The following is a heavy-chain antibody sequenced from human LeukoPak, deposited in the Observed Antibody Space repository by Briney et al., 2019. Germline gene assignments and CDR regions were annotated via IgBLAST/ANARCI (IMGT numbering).Heavy chain of an antibody. CDR1: GGSISSSSYN. CDR2: IYYSGST. Sequence: SETLSLTCTVSGGSISSSSYNWGWIRQPPGKGLEWIGSIYYSGSTYYNPSLKSRVTISVDTSKNQFSLKLSSVTAADTAVYYCARAHIVLMVYATASNWFDPWGQGTLVTVSS. CDR3: ARAHIVLMVYATASNWFDP. D-gene: IGHD2-8*01. V-gene: IGHV4-39*07. J-gene: IGHJ5*02.